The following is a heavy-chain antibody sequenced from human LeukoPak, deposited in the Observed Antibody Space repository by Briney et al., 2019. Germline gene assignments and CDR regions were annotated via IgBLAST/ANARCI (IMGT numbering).Heavy chain of an antibody. J-gene: IGHJ3*01. CDR2: IYYTGST. CDR1: GGSISSYY. V-gene: IGHV4-59*01. D-gene: IGHD3-22*01. Sequence: PSETLSLTCSVSGGSISSYYWNWIRQPPGKRLEWIGYIYYTGSTNYNPSLKSRVTISVDTSKNQFSLKLNSATAANTAVYYCARGFYDSNGYSDTFDVWGQGTMVTVSS. CDR3: ARGFYDSNGYSDTFDV.